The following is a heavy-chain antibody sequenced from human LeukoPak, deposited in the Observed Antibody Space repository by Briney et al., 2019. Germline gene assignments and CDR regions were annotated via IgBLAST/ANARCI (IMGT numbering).Heavy chain of an antibody. Sequence: GGSLRLSCAASGFTFSSYAMNWVRQAPGKGLEWVSAISGSGGSTYYADSVKGRFSISRDNSKNTLYLQMNSLGAEDTAVYYCAKALGTDTGRFFDFWGQGTLVTVSS. D-gene: IGHD5-18*01. V-gene: IGHV3-23*01. CDR2: ISGSGGST. CDR1: GFTFSSYA. J-gene: IGHJ4*02. CDR3: AKALGTDTGRFFDF.